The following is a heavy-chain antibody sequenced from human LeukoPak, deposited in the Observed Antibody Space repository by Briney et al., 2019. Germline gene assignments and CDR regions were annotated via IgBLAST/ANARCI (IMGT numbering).Heavy chain of an antibody. CDR2: IIPHSGGT. CDR1: GYTLTDYY. V-gene: IGHV1-2*02. D-gene: IGHD2-8*01. J-gene: IGHJ4*02. Sequence: GASVKVSCKASGYTLTDYYIHWVRQAPGQDLEWMGFIIPHSGGTTYEQRFQGRVTMTRDMSIGTFYMELSSLRSDDTAVYYCSTEDIYCTTPNCGAYWGRGTLVTVSS. CDR3: STEDIYCTTPNCGAY.